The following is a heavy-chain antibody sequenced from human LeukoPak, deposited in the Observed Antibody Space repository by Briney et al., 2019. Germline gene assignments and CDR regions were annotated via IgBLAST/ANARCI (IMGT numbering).Heavy chain of an antibody. Sequence: GGSLRLSCAASGFTFSNSEMNWVRQAPGKGLEWVSYISSSGRTICHADSVKGRFTISRDNAKNSLYFQMNSLRAEDTAVYYCVRGVVRITMVRGVMGVDYWGQGTLVTVSS. V-gene: IGHV3-48*03. CDR3: VRGVVRITMVRGVMGVDY. D-gene: IGHD3-10*01. CDR1: GFTFSNSE. CDR2: ISSSGRTI. J-gene: IGHJ4*02.